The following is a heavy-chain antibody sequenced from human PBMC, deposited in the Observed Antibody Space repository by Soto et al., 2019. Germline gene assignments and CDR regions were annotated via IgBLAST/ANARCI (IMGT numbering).Heavy chain of an antibody. J-gene: IGHJ4*02. CDR2: IKAKAYGGTT. CDR3: TRDSGGGWHFFDY. V-gene: IGHV3-49*03. D-gene: IGHD2-15*01. Sequence: GGSLRLSCTASGFTFGDYAITWFRQAPGKGLEWIGFIKAKAYGGTTEYAASVKGRFTISRDDSKSVAYLQVNSLKTEDTALYYCTRDSGGGWHFFDYWGQGTLVTVSS. CDR1: GFTFGDYA.